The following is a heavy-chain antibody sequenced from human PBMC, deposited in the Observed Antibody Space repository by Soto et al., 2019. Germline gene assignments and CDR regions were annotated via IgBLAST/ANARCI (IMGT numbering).Heavy chain of an antibody. Sequence: SVKVSCKASGGTFSSYAISWVRQAPGQGLGWMGGIIPIFGTANYAQKFQGRVTITADESTSTAYMELSSLRSEDTAVYYCARSGVAHYYFDYWGQGTLVTVSS. CDR2: IIPIFGTA. V-gene: IGHV1-69*13. J-gene: IGHJ4*02. D-gene: IGHD3-10*01. CDR3: ARSGVAHYYFDY. CDR1: GGTFSSYA.